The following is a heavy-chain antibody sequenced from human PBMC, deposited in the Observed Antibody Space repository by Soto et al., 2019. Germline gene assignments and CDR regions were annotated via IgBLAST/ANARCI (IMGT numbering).Heavy chain of an antibody. J-gene: IGHJ2*01. CDR1: GYTFTSYY. CDR2: INPSGGST. V-gene: IGHV1-46*03. D-gene: IGHD6-19*01. CDR3: ARSPSCIAVVLDFAL. Sequence: QVQLVQSGAEVKKPGASVKVSCKASGYTFTSYYMHWVRQAPGQGLEWMGIINPSGGSTSYAQKSQVRFTMCRDTSTGTVYMELSSLRSEDTAVYYCARSPSCIAVVLDFALWGRGTLFTVSS.